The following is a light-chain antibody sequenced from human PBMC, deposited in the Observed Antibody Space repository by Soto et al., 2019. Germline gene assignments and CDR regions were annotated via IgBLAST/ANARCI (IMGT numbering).Light chain of an antibody. J-gene: IGKJ4*01. Sequence: EIVLTQSPATLSLSPGERATLSCRASQSVGTYFAWYQQKPGQAPRLLIYDSSNKCTGIPARFSGSGSGTDFTLTISSLEPEDVAVYYCQQRSDWPSTFGGGTKVEIK. CDR3: QQRSDWPST. V-gene: IGKV3-11*01. CDR2: DSS. CDR1: QSVGTY.